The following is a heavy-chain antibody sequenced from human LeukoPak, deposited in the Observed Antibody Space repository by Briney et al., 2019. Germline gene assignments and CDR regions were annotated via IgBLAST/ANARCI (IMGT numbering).Heavy chain of an antibody. CDR3: ARERSSGWYFDY. CDR2: IKQDGSEK. V-gene: IGHV3-7*01. J-gene: IGHJ4*01. Sequence: GGSLRLSCAVSGFTFSSYWMSWVRQAPGKGLEWVANIKQDGSEKYYVDSVKGRFTISRDNAKNSLYLQMNSLRAEDTAVYYCARERSSGWYFDYWGHGTLVTVSS. CDR1: GFTFSSYW. D-gene: IGHD6-19*01.